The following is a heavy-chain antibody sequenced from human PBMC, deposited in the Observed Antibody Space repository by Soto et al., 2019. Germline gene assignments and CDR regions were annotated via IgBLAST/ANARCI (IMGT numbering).Heavy chain of an antibody. CDR1: GGSISSYY. CDR3: ARVWGAAAGANGFDP. Sequence: SETLSLTCTVSGGSISSYYWSWIRQPPGKGLEWIGYIYYSGSTNYNPSLKSRVTISVDTSKNQFSLKLSSVTAADTAVYYCARVWGAAAGANGFDPWGQGTMVTVYS. V-gene: IGHV4-59*01. D-gene: IGHD6-13*01. CDR2: IYYSGST. J-gene: IGHJ5*02.